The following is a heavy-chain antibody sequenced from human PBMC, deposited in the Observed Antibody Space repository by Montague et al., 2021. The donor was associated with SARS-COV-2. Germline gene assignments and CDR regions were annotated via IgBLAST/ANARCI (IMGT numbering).Heavy chain of an antibody. CDR1: GGSITSNY. J-gene: IGHJ4*02. V-gene: IGHV4-59*13. CDR2: INHSGST. CDR3: ARSRSLCIGLSFPSWYFDD. Sequence: SETLSLTCTVSGGSITSNYWSWIRQPPGKRLEWIGYINHSGSTSSNPSFRSRVTISVDTSQNQFSLKLSSVTAADTAVYYCARSRSLCIGLSFPSWYFDDWGQGTLVTVTP. D-gene: IGHD2-8*01.